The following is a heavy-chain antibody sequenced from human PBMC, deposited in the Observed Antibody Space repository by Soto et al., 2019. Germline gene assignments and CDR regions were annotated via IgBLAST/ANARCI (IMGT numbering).Heavy chain of an antibody. D-gene: IGHD5-18*01. CDR1: GGSISSSSYY. CDR2: IYYSGST. CDR3: ARHAQLWLRGIDY. Sequence: SETLSLTCTVSGGSISSSSYYWGWIRQPPGKGLEWIGSIYYSGSTYYNPSLKSRVTISVDTSKNQFSLKLSSVTAADTAVYYCARHAQLWLRGIDYWGQGTLVTVSS. V-gene: IGHV4-39*01. J-gene: IGHJ4*02.